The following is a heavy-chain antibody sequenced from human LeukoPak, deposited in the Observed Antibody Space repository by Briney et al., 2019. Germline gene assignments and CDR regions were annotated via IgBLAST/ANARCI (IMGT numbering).Heavy chain of an antibody. CDR2: IYYSGST. J-gene: IGHJ4*02. CDR3: ARETNDYFDY. CDR1: GGSISSYY. V-gene: IGHV4-59*01. Sequence: SETLSLTCTVSGGSISSYYWSWIRQPPGKGLEWIGYIYYSGSTNYNPSLKSRVTISVDTSKNQFSLKLSSVTAADTAVYYCARETNDYFDYWGQGTLVTVSS.